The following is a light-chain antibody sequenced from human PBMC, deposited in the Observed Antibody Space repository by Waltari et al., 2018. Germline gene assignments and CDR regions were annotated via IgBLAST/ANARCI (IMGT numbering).Light chain of an antibody. Sequence: EILLTQSPGTLSLSPGEGATLSCRGSQSVGRSLAWYQQKPGQPPRLLIFGTSNRATGIPDRFSGGGSGTDFSLTITRLEPEDVAVYYCQHYVSLPVTFGQGTKVEIK. J-gene: IGKJ1*01. CDR2: GTS. V-gene: IGKV3-20*01. CDR3: QHYVSLPVT. CDR1: QSVGRS.